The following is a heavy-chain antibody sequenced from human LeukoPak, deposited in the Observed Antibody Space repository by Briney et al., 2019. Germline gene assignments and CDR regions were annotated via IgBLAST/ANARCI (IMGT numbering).Heavy chain of an antibody. J-gene: IGHJ5*02. Sequence: SETLSLTCTVSSGSISSYYWSWIRQPPGKGLEWIGYIYYSGSTNYNPSLKSRVTISVDTSKNQFSLKLSSVTAADTAVYYCARAGGDVVVPAAMGWFDPWGQGTLVTVSS. CDR1: SGSISSYY. CDR2: IYYSGST. D-gene: IGHD2-2*01. CDR3: ARAGGDVVVPAAMGWFDP. V-gene: IGHV4-59*01.